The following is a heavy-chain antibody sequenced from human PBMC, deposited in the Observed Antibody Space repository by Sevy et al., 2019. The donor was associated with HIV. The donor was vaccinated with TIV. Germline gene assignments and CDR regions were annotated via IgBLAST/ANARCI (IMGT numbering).Heavy chain of an antibody. CDR3: AAEGQAAAGTFYFDY. Sequence: ASVKVCCKASGFTFTSSAVQWVRQARGQRLEWIGWIVVGSGNTNYAQKFQERVTITRDMSTSTAYMELSSLRSEDTAVYYCAAEGQAAAGTFYFDYWGQGTLVTVSS. D-gene: IGHD6-13*01. CDR1: GFTFTSSA. V-gene: IGHV1-58*01. CDR2: IVVGSGNT. J-gene: IGHJ4*02.